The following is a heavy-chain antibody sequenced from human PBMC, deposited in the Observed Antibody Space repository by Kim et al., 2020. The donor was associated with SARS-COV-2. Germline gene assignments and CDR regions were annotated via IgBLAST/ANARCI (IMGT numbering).Heavy chain of an antibody. CDR2: IRSKRYGETT. V-gene: IGHV3-49*03. CDR1: GLNFGDYA. D-gene: IGHD3-22*01. J-gene: IGHJ4*02. CDR3: TSGPYYYDSAAYYHDY. Sequence: GESLRLSCTTSGLNFGDYAMRWFRQAPGKGLEWVAFIRSKRYGETTEYAASVKGRFTISRDDSKRIAYLQMNGLKTEDTAVYYCTSGPYYYDSAAYYHDYWGQGTLVTVSS.